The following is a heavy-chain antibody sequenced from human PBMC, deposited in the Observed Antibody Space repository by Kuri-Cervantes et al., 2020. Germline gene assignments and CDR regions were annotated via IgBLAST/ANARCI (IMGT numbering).Heavy chain of an antibody. CDR1: GFTFSSFG. J-gene: IGHJ4*02. CDR2: ISYDGSDK. Sequence: GESLKISCAASGFTFSSFGMHWVRQAPGKGPEWVALISYDGSDKYYVDSVKGRFTIYRDNSKNKLYLQMNSLRAEDTAVYYCATQRRGTTTWGQGTLVTVSS. D-gene: IGHD1-1*01. V-gene: IGHV3-30*03. CDR3: ATQRRGTTT.